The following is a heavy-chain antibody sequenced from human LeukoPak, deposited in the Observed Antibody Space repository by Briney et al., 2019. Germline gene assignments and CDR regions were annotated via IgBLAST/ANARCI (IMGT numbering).Heavy chain of an antibody. D-gene: IGHD5-12*01. CDR2: ICYSGCT. Sequence: NPSQTLSFTCTVSGGSISSGDYYWRGIRQPPGRGLGWIGYICYSGCTYYNRSLKSRVTISVDTSKNQFSLKLSSVTAADTAVYYCARVTVVANLYYMDVWGKGTTVTVSS. J-gene: IGHJ6*03. V-gene: IGHV4-30-4*08. CDR1: GGSISSGDYY. CDR3: ARVTVVANLYYMDV.